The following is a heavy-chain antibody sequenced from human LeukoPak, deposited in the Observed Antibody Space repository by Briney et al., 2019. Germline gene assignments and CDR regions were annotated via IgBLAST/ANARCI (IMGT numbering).Heavy chain of an antibody. CDR2: ISAYNGNT. CDR3: ARVKSSAVAGNFDY. CDR1: GYTFTSYG. J-gene: IGHJ4*02. V-gene: IGHV1-18*01. D-gene: IGHD6-19*01. Sequence: ASVKVSCKASGYTFTSYGISWVRQAPGQGLEWMGWISAYNGNTNYAQKLQGRVTMTRDTSISTAYMELSRLRSDDTAVYYCARVKSSAVAGNFDYWGQGTLVTVSS.